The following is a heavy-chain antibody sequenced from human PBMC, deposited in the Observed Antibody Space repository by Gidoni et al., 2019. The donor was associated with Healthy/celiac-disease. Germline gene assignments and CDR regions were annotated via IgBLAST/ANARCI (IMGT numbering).Heavy chain of an antibody. CDR2: IYYSGST. J-gene: IGHJ4*02. D-gene: IGHD3-10*01. V-gene: IGHV4-31*03. CDR3: ARVVSPQSRYGSGSYVDY. Sequence: QVQLQESAPGLVKPSHTLSLTCTVSCRSISSGGYYWSWIRQHPGKGLEWIGYIYYSGSTYYNPSLKSRVTISVDTSKNQFSLKLSSVTAADTAVYYCARVVSPQSRYGSGSYVDYWGQGTLVTVSS. CDR1: CRSISSGGYY.